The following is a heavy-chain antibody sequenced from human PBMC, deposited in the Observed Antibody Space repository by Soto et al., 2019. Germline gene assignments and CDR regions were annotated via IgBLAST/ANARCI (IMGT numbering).Heavy chain of an antibody. D-gene: IGHD7-27*01. Sequence: DVQLLESGGGLVQPGGSLRLSCAASGFTFSVFAMSWVRQAPGKGLELVSTISGRGENTYYADSVKGRFTISRDSSKNTLNLQMNSLRGEDTAVYYCAKDRGTGDYGVNAVDIWGQGTMVTVAS. CDR2: ISGRGENT. J-gene: IGHJ3*02. V-gene: IGHV3-23*01. CDR3: AKDRGTGDYGVNAVDI. CDR1: GFTFSVFA.